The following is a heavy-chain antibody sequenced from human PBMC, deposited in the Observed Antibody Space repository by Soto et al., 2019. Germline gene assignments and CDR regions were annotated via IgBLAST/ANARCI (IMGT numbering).Heavy chain of an antibody. V-gene: IGHV4-30-4*01. CDR1: GGSIRSGYYC. J-gene: IGHJ6*02. Sequence: SGTLSLTCSVSGGSIRSGYYCWSWIRQPPGKGLEWIGNIYYSGNTYYNPSLKSRLIISIDTSKNQFSLKVDSVTAADTAVYYCASSSLYGMDGWGQGTTVTVSS. CDR3: ASSSLYGMDG. CDR2: IYYSGNT.